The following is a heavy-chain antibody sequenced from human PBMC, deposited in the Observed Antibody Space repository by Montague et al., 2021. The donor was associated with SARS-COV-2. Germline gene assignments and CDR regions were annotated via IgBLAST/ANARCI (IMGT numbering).Heavy chain of an antibody. CDR3: VRGGACSGGKGNGGARD. Sequence: SLRLSCAASGFTFRSYTMNWVRQSPGMGLEWVSFISSSSSTIYYADSLKGRFTISRDNAKNSLYLQMNSLRVEATAVYYCVRGGACSGGKGNGGARDWGQGTLVTVSS. V-gene: IGHV3-21*01. CDR2: ISSSSSTI. CDR1: GFTFRSYT. D-gene: IGHD2-15*01. J-gene: IGHJ4*02.